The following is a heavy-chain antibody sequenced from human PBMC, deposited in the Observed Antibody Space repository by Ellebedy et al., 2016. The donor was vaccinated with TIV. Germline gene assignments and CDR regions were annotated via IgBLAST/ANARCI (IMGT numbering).Heavy chain of an antibody. J-gene: IGHJ5*02. CDR1: GFNFISFS. CDR3: ARGGHSSSSNRFDP. D-gene: IGHD6-6*01. V-gene: IGHV3-48*04. Sequence: GGSLRLSCAASGFNFISFSMNWVRQAPGKGLEWISYISGGGGTIYYADSVKGRFTLSRDNAKNSLYLQMYSLRAEDTDVYYCARGGHSSSSNRFDPWGQGTLVTVSS. CDR2: ISGGGGTI.